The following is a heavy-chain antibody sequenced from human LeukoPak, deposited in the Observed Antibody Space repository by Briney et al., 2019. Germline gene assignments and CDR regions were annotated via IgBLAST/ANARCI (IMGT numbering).Heavy chain of an antibody. D-gene: IGHD3-22*01. CDR2: ISSNGGST. CDR3: ARDKYYDSSGYYFYFYY. Sequence: PGGSLRLSCAASGFTFSSYAMHWVRQAPGKGLEYVSAISSNGGSTYYANSVKGRFTISRDNSKNTLYLQMGSLRAEDMAVYYCARDKYYDSSGYYFYFYYWGQGTLVTVSS. J-gene: IGHJ4*02. V-gene: IGHV3-64*01. CDR1: GFTFSSYA.